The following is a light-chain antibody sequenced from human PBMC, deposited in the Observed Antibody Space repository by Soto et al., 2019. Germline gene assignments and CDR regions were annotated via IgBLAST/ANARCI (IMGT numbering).Light chain of an antibody. CDR2: QDS. J-gene: IGLJ3*02. CDR3: QAWDSSTALV. V-gene: IGLV3-1*01. Sequence: SYELTQPPSVSVSPGQTASITCSGDKLGDKYACWYQQKPGQSPVLVIYQDSKRPSGIPERFSGSNSGNTATLTISGTQARDEADYYCQAWDSSTALVFGGGTKVTVL. CDR1: KLGDKY.